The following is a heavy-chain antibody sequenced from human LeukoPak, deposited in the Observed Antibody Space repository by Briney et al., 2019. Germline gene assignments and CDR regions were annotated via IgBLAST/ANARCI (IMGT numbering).Heavy chain of an antibody. V-gene: IGHV3-7*01. CDR1: GFTFSSYW. CDR2: IKQDGSEK. CDR3: ARDRSSWEPETDY. Sequence: PGGSLRLSCAASGFTFSSYWMSWVRQAPGKGLEWVANIKQDGSEKYYVDSVKGRFTISRDNAKNSLYLQMNSLRAEDTAVYYCARDRSSWEPETDYWGQGTLVTVSS. D-gene: IGHD6-13*01. J-gene: IGHJ4*02.